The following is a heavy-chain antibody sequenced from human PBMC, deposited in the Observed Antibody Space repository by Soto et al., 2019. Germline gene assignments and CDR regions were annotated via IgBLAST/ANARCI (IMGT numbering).Heavy chain of an antibody. CDR2: ISGRGGST. V-gene: IGHV3-23*01. CDR3: AKDLAYCGGDCPGGAY. CDR1: GFTFSSNA. D-gene: IGHD2-21*02. J-gene: IGHJ4*02. Sequence: EVQLLESGGGLVQPGGSLRPSCAASGFTFSSNAMTGFRRAPGKGLRWFSAISGRGGSTYYADPVKGRFTISRDNSKNTVYLQMKSLRAEDTAVYYCAKDLAYCGGDCPGGAYWGQGTLVTVSS.